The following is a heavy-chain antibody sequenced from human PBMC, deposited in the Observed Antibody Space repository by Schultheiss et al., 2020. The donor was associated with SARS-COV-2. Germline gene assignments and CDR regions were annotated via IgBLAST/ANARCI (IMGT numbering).Heavy chain of an antibody. J-gene: IGHJ6*02. CDR2: ISDSGATM. CDR3: ARSSGGSSSSPNYYYGMDV. Sequence: GGSLRLSCAASGFTFSTYAMSWVRQAPGKGLAWVSDISDSGATMYYADSVKGRFTVSRDNSKITLYLQMNSLRAEDTAVYYCARSSGGSSSSPNYYYGMDVWGQGATVTVSS. CDR1: GFTFSTYA. V-gene: IGHV3-23*01. D-gene: IGHD6-6*01.